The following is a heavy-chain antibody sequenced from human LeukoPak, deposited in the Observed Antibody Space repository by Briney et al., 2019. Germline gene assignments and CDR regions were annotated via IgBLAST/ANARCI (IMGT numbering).Heavy chain of an antibody. V-gene: IGHV4-61*02. D-gene: IGHD2-2*01. CDR2: IYTSGSS. J-gene: IGHJ6*03. Sequence: PSETLSLTCSVSGDSISSGSYYWSWIRQPAGKGLEWIGRIYTSGSSNYNPSLKSRVTISVDTSNNQFSLRLSSVTAADTAMYYCARGQVVPAAFSFYYYYYMDVWGKGTTVTVSS. CDR3: ARGQVVPAAFSFYYYYYMDV. CDR1: GDSISSGSYY.